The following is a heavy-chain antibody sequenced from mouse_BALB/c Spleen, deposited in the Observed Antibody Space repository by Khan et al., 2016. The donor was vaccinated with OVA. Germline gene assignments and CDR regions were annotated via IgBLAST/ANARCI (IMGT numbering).Heavy chain of an antibody. CDR1: GYSFTGYY. V-gene: IGHV1-26*01. Sequence: VQLQQSGPDLVKPGASVKMSCQSSGYSFTGYYMNWVTQSHGKSLDCIGRVNPNTGNTTYNQTFRGKAILIVDTSSSTAYMERRSLTSEESAVYYCARGYDFFAYWGQGTLVTVSA. CDR3: ARGYDFFAY. D-gene: IGHD2-14*01. J-gene: IGHJ3*01. CDR2: VNPNTGNT.